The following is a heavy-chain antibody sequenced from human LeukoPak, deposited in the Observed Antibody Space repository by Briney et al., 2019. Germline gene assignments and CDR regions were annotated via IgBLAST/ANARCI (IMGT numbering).Heavy chain of an antibody. CDR1: GFTFSSYW. Sequence: GGSLRLSCTASGFTFSSYWMHWVRQAPGKGLVWVSRINSDGSSTSYADSVKGRFTISRDNAKNALYLQMNSLRAEDTAVYYCASDETAMAHFDYWGQGTLVTVSS. CDR2: INSDGSST. D-gene: IGHD5-18*01. CDR3: ASDETAMAHFDY. J-gene: IGHJ4*02. V-gene: IGHV3-74*01.